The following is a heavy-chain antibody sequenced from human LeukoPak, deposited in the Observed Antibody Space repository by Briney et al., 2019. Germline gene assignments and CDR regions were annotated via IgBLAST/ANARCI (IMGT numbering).Heavy chain of an antibody. CDR3: ARSGYSYGPYYFDY. CDR2: IIPIFGTA. CDR1: GGTFSSYA. Sequence: ASVKVSCKASGGTFSSYAISWVRQAPGQGLEWMGGIIPIFGTANYAQKFQGRVTITADESTSTAYMELSSLRSEDTAVYYCARSGYSYGPYYFDYWGQGTLVTVSS. D-gene: IGHD5-18*01. J-gene: IGHJ4*02. V-gene: IGHV1-69*13.